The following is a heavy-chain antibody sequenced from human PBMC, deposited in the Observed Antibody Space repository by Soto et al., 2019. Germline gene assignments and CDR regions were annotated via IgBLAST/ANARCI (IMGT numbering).Heavy chain of an antibody. D-gene: IGHD3-3*01. V-gene: IGHV5-51*01. J-gene: IGHJ6*02. CDR1: GYSFTSYW. Sequence: GESLKISCNGSGYSFTSYWIGWVRQMPGKGLEWMGIIYPGDSDTRYSPSFQGQVTISADKSISTAYLQWSSLKASDTAMYYCARSGNHPRYYYYGMDVWGQGTTVTVSS. CDR2: IYPGDSDT. CDR3: ARSGNHPRYYYYGMDV.